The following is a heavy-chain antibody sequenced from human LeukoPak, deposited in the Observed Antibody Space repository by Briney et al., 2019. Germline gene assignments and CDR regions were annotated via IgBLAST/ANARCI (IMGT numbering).Heavy chain of an antibody. Sequence: GESLKLSCAASGFTFSSYTMTWVRQPPGKGLEWVSSISGGGGDTYYADSVKGRFTISRDNSKNTLCLQMNSLRAEDTAVYYCARDTRWGGEDFGFWGQGTLVTVSS. D-gene: IGHD2-2*01. CDR1: GFTFSSYT. V-gene: IGHV3-23*01. CDR3: ARDTRWGGEDFGF. J-gene: IGHJ4*02. CDR2: ISGGGGDT.